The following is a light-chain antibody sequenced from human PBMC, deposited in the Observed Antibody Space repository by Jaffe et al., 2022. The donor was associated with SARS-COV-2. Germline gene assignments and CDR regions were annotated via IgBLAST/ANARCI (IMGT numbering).Light chain of an antibody. CDR2: GAS. CDR3: LQYKSYPRT. J-gene: IGKJ1*01. CDR1: QGISND. Sequence: DIQMTQSPSSLSASVGDRVTITCRANQGISNDLSWFQQKPGKAPKSLIYGASNLQSGVPSKFSGSGSGTDFTLTISNLQPEDFATYYCLQYKSYPRTFGQGTKVEI. V-gene: IGKV1-16*02.